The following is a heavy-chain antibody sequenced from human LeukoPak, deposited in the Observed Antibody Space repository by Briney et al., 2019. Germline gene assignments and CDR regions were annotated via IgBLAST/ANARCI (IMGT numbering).Heavy chain of an antibody. CDR3: ARGLNYYDSRGYYN. Sequence: SETLSLTCAVYGGSFSGYYWSWIRQPPGKGLEWIGEVNHSGSTNYNPSLKSRVTISVDTSKNQFSLKLSSVTAADTAVYYCARGLNYYDSRGYYNWGQGTLVTVSS. J-gene: IGHJ4*02. CDR1: GGSFSGYY. CDR2: VNHSGST. D-gene: IGHD3-22*01. V-gene: IGHV4-34*01.